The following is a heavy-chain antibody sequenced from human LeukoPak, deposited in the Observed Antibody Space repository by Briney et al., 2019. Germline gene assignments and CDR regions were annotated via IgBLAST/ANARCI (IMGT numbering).Heavy chain of an antibody. D-gene: IGHD4-17*01. CDR3: ARRSSAVTFDY. J-gene: IGHJ4*02. V-gene: IGHV4-59*08. CDR2: IYSTGST. CDR1: GGSISNYY. Sequence: SETLSLTCTVSGGSISNYYWSWLRQPPGKGLEWIGHIYSTGSTTYSPSLKSRVIMSADTSKNQFSLKVTSVTAADTAVYYCARRSSAVTFDYWGLGTLVTVSS.